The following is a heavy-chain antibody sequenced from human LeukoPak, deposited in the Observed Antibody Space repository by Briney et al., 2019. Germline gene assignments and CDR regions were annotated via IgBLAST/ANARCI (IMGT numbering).Heavy chain of an antibody. CDR3: VKGFNYDILTTPDY. CDR2: ISGSGGST. CDR1: GFTFSDYF. D-gene: IGHD3-9*01. J-gene: IGHJ4*02. Sequence: GGSLRLSCAASGFTFSDYFMSWIRQAPGKGLEWVSYISGSGGSTFHADSVKGRFTVSRDNSKNTLYLRMNSLRGEDTAVYYCVKGFNYDILTTPDYWGQGALVTVTS. V-gene: IGHV3-23*01.